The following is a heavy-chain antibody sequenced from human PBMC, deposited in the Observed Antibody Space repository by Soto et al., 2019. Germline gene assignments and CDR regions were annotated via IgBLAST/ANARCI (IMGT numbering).Heavy chain of an antibody. CDR3: ARAMVRGVKRGFDY. CDR2: IIPIFGTA. D-gene: IGHD3-10*01. Sequence: QVQLVQSGAEVKKPGSSVKVSCKASGGTFSSYAISWVRQAPGQGLEWMGGIIPIFGTANYAQKFQGRVTXIASDXXSTAYMELSSLRSEDTAVYYCARAMVRGVKRGFDYWGQGTLVTVSS. CDR1: GGTFSSYA. V-gene: IGHV1-69*12. J-gene: IGHJ4*02.